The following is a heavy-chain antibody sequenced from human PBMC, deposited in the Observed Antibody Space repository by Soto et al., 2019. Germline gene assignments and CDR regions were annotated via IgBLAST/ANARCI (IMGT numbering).Heavy chain of an antibody. J-gene: IGHJ4*02. CDR3: AREHGSSWYYYFDY. CDR1: GYTFTGYY. V-gene: IGHV1-2*02. D-gene: IGHD6-13*01. Sequence: ASVKVSCKASGYTFTGYYIHWVRQAPGQGLEWMGWINPNSGGTNYAQKFQGRVTMTRDTSISTAYMELSRLRSDDTAVYYCAREHGSSWYYYFDYWGQGTLVTVSS. CDR2: INPNSGGT.